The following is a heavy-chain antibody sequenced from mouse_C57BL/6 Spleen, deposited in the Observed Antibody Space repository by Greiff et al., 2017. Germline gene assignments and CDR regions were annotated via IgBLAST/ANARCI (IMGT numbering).Heavy chain of an antibody. CDR2: IYPGGGYT. V-gene: IGHV1-63*01. D-gene: IGHD4-1*01. CDR1: GYTFTNYW. Sequence: VQLQQSGAELVRPGTSVKMSCKASGYTFTNYWIGWAKQRPGHGLEWIGDIYPGGGYTNYNEQFKGKATLTADKSSSTAYMQFSSLTSEDSAIYYCARVTGANAMDYWGQGTSVTVSS. J-gene: IGHJ4*01. CDR3: ARVTGANAMDY.